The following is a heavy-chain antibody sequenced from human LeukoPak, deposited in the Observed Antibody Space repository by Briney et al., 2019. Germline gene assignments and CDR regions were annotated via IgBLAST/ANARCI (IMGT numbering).Heavy chain of an antibody. D-gene: IGHD3-22*01. CDR1: GGSISSNTYY. J-gene: IGHJ3*02. CDR2: IYYGGST. CDR3: ARAYYYASSASDI. V-gene: IGHV4-39*02. Sequence: SQTLSLTCTVSGGSISSNTYYWDWIRQPPGKGLECIVSIYYGGSTYYNPSLKSRVIISVDTSKNHFSLKLSSVTAADTAVYYCARAYYYASSASDIWGQGTMVTVSS.